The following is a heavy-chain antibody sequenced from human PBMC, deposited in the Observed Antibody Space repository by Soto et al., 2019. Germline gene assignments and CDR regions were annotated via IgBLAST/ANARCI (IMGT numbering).Heavy chain of an antibody. D-gene: IGHD6-19*01. V-gene: IGHV3-64D*06. CDR3: VKVIYDSGWYGFYFDD. CDR1: GFTFSSHA. CDR2: ISRKGDNT. Sequence: PGGSLRLSCSASGFTFSSHAMHWVRQAPGQGLEYLSAISRKGDNTYYADSVKGRFTISRDNSKNTLYFQMTSLRTEDTGVYYCVKVIYDSGWYGFYFDDWGQGTLVTVSS. J-gene: IGHJ4*02.